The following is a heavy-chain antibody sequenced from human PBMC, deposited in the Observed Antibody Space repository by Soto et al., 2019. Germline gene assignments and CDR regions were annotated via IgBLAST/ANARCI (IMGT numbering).Heavy chain of an antibody. CDR3: ARYRWDEQWLVKDAFDI. V-gene: IGHV6-1*01. D-gene: IGHD6-19*01. J-gene: IGHJ3*02. CDR2: TYYRSKWYN. Sequence: SQTLSLTCAISGDSVSSNSAAWNWIRQSPSRGLEWLGRTYYRSKWYNDYAVSVKSRITINPDTSKNQFSLQLNSVTPEDTAVYYCARYRWDEQWLVKDAFDIWGQGIMVTVSS. CDR1: GDSVSSNSAA.